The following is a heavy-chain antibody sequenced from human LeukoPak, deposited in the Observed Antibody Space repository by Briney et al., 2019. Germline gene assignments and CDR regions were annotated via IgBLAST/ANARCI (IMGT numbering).Heavy chain of an antibody. CDR3: AKPITMIVVVNPPLD. V-gene: IGHV3-30*18. J-gene: IGHJ4*02. D-gene: IGHD3-22*01. CDR1: GFTFSSYG. Sequence: QPGRSLRLSCAASGFTFSSYGMHWVRQAPGKGLEWVAVISYDGSNKYYADSVKSRFTISRDNSKNTLYLQMNSLRAEDTAVYYCAKPITMIVVVNPPLDWGQGTLVTVSS. CDR2: ISYDGSNK.